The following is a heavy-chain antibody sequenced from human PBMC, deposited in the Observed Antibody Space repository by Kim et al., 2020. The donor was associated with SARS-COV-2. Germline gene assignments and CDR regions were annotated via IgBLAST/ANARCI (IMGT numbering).Heavy chain of an antibody. Sequence: GGSLRLSCAASGFTFSSEWVHWVRQGPGMGLVWVSRINPYGSITNYADSVKGRFTISRDNAKNTLYMQMNSLRAEDTALYYCARGKIRTKGACDMWGQG. CDR1: GFTFSSEW. CDR3: ARGKIRTKGACDM. J-gene: IGHJ3*02. CDR2: INPYGSIT. V-gene: IGHV3-74*01.